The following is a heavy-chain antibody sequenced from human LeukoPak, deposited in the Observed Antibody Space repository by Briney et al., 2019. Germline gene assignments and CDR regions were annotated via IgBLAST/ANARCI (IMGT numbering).Heavy chain of an antibody. V-gene: IGHV1-2*02. CDR1: GYTFTGYY. J-gene: IGHJ3*02. CDR2: INPNSGGT. D-gene: IGHD2-2*01. Sequence: ASVKVSCKASGYTFTGYYMHWVRQAPGQGLEWMGWINPNSGGTNYAQKFQGRVTMTRDTSISTAYMELSRLRSDDTAVYYCARGSPGIVVEPAAGYDAFDIWGQGTMVTVSS. CDR3: ARGSPGIVVEPAAGYDAFDI.